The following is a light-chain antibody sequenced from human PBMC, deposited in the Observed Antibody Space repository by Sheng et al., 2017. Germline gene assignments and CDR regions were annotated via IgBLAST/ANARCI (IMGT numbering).Light chain of an antibody. CDR1: QSVSSN. Sequence: EIVMTQSPATLSVSPGERATLSCRASQSVSSNLAWYQQKLGQAPRLFIYDASTRATGIPARFSGSGSGTEFTLTISSLQSEDFAVYYCQQYNKWPYSFGQGTKLEIK. CDR3: QQYNKWPYS. J-gene: IGKJ2*03. V-gene: IGKV3-15*01. CDR2: DAS.